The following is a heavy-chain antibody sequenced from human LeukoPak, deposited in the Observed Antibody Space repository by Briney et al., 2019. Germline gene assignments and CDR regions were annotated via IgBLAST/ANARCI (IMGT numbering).Heavy chain of an antibody. Sequence: PGGSLRLSCAASGFTFSSYAMHWVRQAPGKGQEWVAVISYDGSNKYYADSVKGRFTISRDNSKNTLYLQMNSLRAEDTAVYYCARDLTGTTFFYFDYWGQGTLVTVSS. V-gene: IGHV3-30-3*01. J-gene: IGHJ4*02. CDR1: GFTFSSYA. CDR3: ARDLTGTTFFYFDY. CDR2: ISYDGSNK. D-gene: IGHD1-1*01.